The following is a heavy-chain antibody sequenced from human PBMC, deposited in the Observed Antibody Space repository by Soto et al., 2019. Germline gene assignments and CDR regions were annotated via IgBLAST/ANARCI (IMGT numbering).Heavy chain of an antibody. CDR1: GFTFNTYG. J-gene: IGHJ6*02. D-gene: IGHD2-2*01. CDR3: AKGQHCSSTSCYFYYYGMDV. V-gene: IGHV3-30*18. Sequence: QVQLVESGGGVVQPGRSLRLSCAASGFTFNTYGMHWVRQSPGKGLEWVAVISYDGSNKYYADSVKGRLPISRDNSKNTLYLQMNSLRAEDTAVYYCAKGQHCSSTSCYFYYYGMDVWGQGTTVAVAS. CDR2: ISYDGSNK.